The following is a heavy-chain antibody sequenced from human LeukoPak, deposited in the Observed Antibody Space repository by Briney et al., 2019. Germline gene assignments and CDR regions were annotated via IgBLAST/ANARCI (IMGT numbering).Heavy chain of an antibody. CDR2: ISSSSTYI. J-gene: IGHJ4*02. CDR3: VKTVAGAFDY. Sequence: GGSLRLSCAASGFIFSAYSMNWVRQAPGKGLEWVSFISSSSTYIYYADSVKGRFTISRDNAKNSLYLQMNSLRADDTAVYYCVKTVAGAFDYWGQGTQVTASS. D-gene: IGHD6-19*01. CDR1: GFIFSAYS. V-gene: IGHV3-21*01.